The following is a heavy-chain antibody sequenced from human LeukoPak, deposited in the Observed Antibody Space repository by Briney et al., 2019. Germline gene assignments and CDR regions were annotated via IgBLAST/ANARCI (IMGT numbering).Heavy chain of an antibody. D-gene: IGHD6-13*01. J-gene: IGHJ3*02. CDR2: IYYSGST. V-gene: IGHV4-59*08. CDR1: GGSFSSYY. CDR3: ARKSIAVVGTSDDAFDI. Sequence: PSETLSLTCTVSGGSFSSYYWSWIRQPPGKGLEWIGYIYYSGSTNYNPSLKSRVTISVDTSKNQFSLKLSSVTAADTAVYFCARKSIAVVGTSDDAFDIWGQGTMVTVSS.